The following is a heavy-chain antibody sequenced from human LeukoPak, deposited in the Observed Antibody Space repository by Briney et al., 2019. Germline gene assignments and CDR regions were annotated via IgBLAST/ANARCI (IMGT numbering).Heavy chain of an antibody. CDR1: DGSFSGY. V-gene: IGHV4-34*01. CDR3: VRGGDGGYYFDY. Sequence: SETLSLTCGVYDGSFSGYWTWIRQPPGKGLEWIAEIKNTGNTNYNPSLKSRLTISIDTSKKQFSLNLRSVTAADTAVYYCVRGGDGGYYFDYWGQGALVTGSS. J-gene: IGHJ4*02. CDR2: IKNTGNT. D-gene: IGHD3-10*01.